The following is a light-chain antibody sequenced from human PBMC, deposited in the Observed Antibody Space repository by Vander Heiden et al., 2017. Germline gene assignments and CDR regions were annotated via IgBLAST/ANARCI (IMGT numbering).Light chain of an antibody. V-gene: IGLV1-40*01. CDR3: QSYDSSLSGLRVV. CDR2: GNS. CDR1: SSNIGAGYD. J-gene: IGLJ2*01. Sequence: QSVLTQPPSVSGAPGQRVTISCTGSSSNIGAGYDVHWYQQLPGTAPKLLIYGNSNRPSGVPDRFSGSKSGTSASLAITGLQAEDEADYYCQSYDSSLSGLRVVFGGGTKLTGL.